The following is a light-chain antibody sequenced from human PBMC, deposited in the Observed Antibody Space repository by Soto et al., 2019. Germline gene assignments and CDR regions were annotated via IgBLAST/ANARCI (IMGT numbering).Light chain of an antibody. V-gene: IGLV2-23*01. Sequence: QSALTQPASVSGSPGQSITISCLGSSSDVGSYNLVSWYQQHPGKAPKLMIYEDNKRPSGVSNRFSGSKSGNTASLTISGLQAEDEADYYCCSYAGSSTVVLGGGTKLTVL. CDR1: SSDVGSYNL. J-gene: IGLJ3*02. CDR2: EDN. CDR3: CSYAGSSTVV.